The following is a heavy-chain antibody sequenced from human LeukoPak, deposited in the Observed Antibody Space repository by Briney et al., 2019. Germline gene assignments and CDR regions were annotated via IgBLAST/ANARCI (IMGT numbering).Heavy chain of an antibody. CDR3: VRDGGGTTPYDC. Sequence: PGGSVRLSCAASGFTLSDYWMNWVRQVPGKGPMWVSHISPGGRNIAYADSVKGRFTISRDSAKNTLYLQMNSLRVGDTAVYYCVRDGGGTTPYDCWGQGTLVTVSS. D-gene: IGHD1-7*01. J-gene: IGHJ4*02. CDR2: ISPGGRNI. V-gene: IGHV3-74*01. CDR1: GFTLSDYW.